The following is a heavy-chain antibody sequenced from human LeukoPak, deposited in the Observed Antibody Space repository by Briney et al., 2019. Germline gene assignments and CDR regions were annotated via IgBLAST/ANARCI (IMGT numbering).Heavy chain of an antibody. J-gene: IGHJ4*02. V-gene: IGHV4-38-2*02. CDR1: GYSISSGYY. D-gene: IGHD2-15*01. Sequence: PSETLSLTCTVSGYSISSGYYWGWIRQPPGKGLEWIGSIYHSGSTYYNPSLKSRVTISVDTSKNQFSLKLSSVTAADTAVYYCARATTRRYFDYWGQGTLVTVSS. CDR2: IYHSGST. CDR3: ARATTRRYFDY.